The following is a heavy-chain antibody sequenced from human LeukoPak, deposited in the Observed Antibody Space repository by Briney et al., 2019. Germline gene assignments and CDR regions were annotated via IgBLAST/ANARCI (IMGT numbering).Heavy chain of an antibody. CDR2: IWYDGVNK. CDR3: AREGIVATLDY. J-gene: IGHJ4*02. CDR1: GFSFSNYG. V-gene: IGHV3-33*01. D-gene: IGHD5-12*01. Sequence: GGSLRLSCAASGFSFSNYGLHRVRQAPGKGLEWVAVIWYDGVNKYYADSVKGRFTISRDMPKNTLYLQMNSLRAEDTAVYYCAREGIVATLDYWGQGTLVTVSS.